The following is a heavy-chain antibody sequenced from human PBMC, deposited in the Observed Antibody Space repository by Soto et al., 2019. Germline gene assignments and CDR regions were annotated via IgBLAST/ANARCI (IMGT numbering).Heavy chain of an antibody. J-gene: IGHJ6*02. V-gene: IGHV3-23*01. CDR2: ISGSGGST. D-gene: IGHD3-22*01. Sequence: GGSLRLSCAASGFTFGSYAMSWVRQAPGKGLEWVSAISGSGGSTYYADSVEGRFTISRDNSKNTLYLQMNSLRAEDTAVYYCATYGADYYDSSGHYYYGMDVWGQGTTVTVSS. CDR1: GFTFGSYA. CDR3: ATYGADYYDSSGHYYYGMDV.